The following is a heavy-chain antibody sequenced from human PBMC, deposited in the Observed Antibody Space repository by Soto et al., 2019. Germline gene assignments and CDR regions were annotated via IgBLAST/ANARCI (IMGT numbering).Heavy chain of an antibody. Sequence: EVQLVESGGGLVQPGGSLKLSCAASGFTFSGSAMHWVRQASGKGLEWVGRIRSKANTYATAYAVSVKGRFTISRDDSRNTAYLQMNSLQTEDTAVYYCARGVFDFWSGHPKRLDYWGQGTVFTVSS. J-gene: IGHJ4*02. CDR1: GFTFSGSA. CDR3: ARGVFDFWSGHPKRLDY. V-gene: IGHV3-73*02. CDR2: IRSKANTYAT. D-gene: IGHD3-3*01.